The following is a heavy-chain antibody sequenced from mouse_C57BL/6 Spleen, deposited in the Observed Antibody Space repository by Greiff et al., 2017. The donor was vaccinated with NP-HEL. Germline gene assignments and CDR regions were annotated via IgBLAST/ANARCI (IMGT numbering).Heavy chain of an antibody. CDR1: GFTFSSYA. Sequence: EVQLQESGGGLVKPGGSLKLSCAASGFTFSSYAMSWVRQTPEKRLEWVATISDGGSYTYYPHNVKGRFTISRDNAKNNLYLQMSHLKSEDTAMYYCARDRDYGWFAYWGQGTLVTVSA. J-gene: IGHJ3*01. D-gene: IGHD1-1*01. CDR3: ARDRDYGWFAY. CDR2: ISDGGSYT. V-gene: IGHV5-4*01.